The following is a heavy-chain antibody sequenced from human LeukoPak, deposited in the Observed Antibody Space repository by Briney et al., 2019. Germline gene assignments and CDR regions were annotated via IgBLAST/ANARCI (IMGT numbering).Heavy chain of an antibody. V-gene: IGHV3-9*01. Sequence: GGSLRLSCAASGFTFDDYAMHWVRQAPGKGLEWVSGISWNSGSIGYADSVKGRFTISRDNAKNSLYLQMNSLRAEDTALYYCAKGVRITMVRGAFDIWGQGTMVTVSS. CDR2: ISWNSGSI. D-gene: IGHD3-10*01. J-gene: IGHJ3*02. CDR1: GFTFDDYA. CDR3: AKGVRITMVRGAFDI.